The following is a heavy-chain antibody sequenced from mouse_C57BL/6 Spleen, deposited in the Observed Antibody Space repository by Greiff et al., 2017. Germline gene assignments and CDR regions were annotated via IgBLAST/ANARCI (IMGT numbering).Heavy chain of an antibody. CDR3: ARRTPYWYFDV. Sequence: QVQLQQSGAELMKPGASVKLSCKATGYTFTGYWIAWVKQRPGHGLRWIGEILPGSGSTNKNERFKGKSTCTADTSSNTAYMKLSSLTTEDSAIYYCARRTPYWYFDVWGTGTTVTVSS. V-gene: IGHV1-9*01. CDR2: ILPGSGST. CDR1: GYTFTGYW. J-gene: IGHJ1*03.